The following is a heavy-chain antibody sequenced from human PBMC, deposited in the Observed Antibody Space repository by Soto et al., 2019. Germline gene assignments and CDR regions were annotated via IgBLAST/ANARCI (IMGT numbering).Heavy chain of an antibody. CDR3: ARELEFYSCDCYYGMVV. Sequence: PGGSRRLSCAASXFTSSSYAMHWVRQAPGKGLEWVAVISYDGSNKYYADSVKGRFTISRDNSKNTLYLQMNSLRAEDTAVYYCARELEFYSCDCYYGMVVWGQGTTVTVS. CDR2: ISYDGSNK. D-gene: IGHD3-3*01. J-gene: IGHJ6*02. CDR1: XFTSSSYA. V-gene: IGHV3-30-3*01.